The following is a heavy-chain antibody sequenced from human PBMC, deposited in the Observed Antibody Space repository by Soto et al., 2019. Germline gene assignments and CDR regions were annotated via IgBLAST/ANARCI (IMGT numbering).Heavy chain of an antibody. CDR3: ARVRVFGVVTYDY. D-gene: IGHD3-3*01. CDR1: GFTLSDLY. V-gene: IGHV3-72*01. J-gene: IGHJ4*02. Sequence: GGSLRLSCSVSGFTLSDLYMDWVRQAPGKGLEWVGRSRNKANHYATHYAASVRGRFTISRDNAKNSLYLQMNSLRDEDTAVYYCARVRVFGVVTYDYWGQGTLVTVSS. CDR2: SRNKANHYAT.